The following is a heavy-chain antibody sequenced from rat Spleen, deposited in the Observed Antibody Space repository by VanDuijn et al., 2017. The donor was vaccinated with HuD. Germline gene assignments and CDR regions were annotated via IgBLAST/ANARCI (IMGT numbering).Heavy chain of an antibody. Sequence: QVQLKESGPGLVQPSQTLSLTCTVPGFSLTRNHVHWVRQPPGKGLEWMGIMWNDGDTSYNSALKSRLRISRDTSKSQVFLKMNNLQTEDTAMYFCARSDGYNYFDYWGQGVMVTVSS. CDR2: MWNDGDT. D-gene: IGHD1-12*03. CDR1: GFSLTRNH. V-gene: IGHV2-32*01. CDR3: ARSDGYNYFDY. J-gene: IGHJ2*01.